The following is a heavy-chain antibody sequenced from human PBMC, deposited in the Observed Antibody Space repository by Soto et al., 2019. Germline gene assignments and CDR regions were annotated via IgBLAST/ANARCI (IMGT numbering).Heavy chain of an antibody. Sequence: EVQLLESGGGLVQPGGSLRLSCAASGFTFSNYAMTLVRQAPGKGLEWVSGISGSGSSIYYADSVKGRFTISRDNSKNTLYLQMNSLRAEDTAVYYCAKGGDSSSWKNWFDPWGQGTLVTVSS. V-gene: IGHV3-23*01. CDR1: GFTFSNYA. CDR3: AKGGDSSSWKNWFDP. CDR2: ISGSGSSI. D-gene: IGHD6-13*01. J-gene: IGHJ5*02.